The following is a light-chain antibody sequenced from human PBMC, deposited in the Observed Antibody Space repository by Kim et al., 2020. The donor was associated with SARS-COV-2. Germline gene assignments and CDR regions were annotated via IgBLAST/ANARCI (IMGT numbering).Light chain of an antibody. Sequence: DIQMTQSPSTLSASVGDRVTITCRASQSISSWLAWYQQKPGKAPKLLIYKASSLESGVTSRFSGSGSGTEFTLTSSSLQPDDFATYYCQQYNSYPLTFGGGTKVDIK. CDR3: QQYNSYPLT. CDR2: KAS. CDR1: QSISSW. J-gene: IGKJ4*01. V-gene: IGKV1-5*03.